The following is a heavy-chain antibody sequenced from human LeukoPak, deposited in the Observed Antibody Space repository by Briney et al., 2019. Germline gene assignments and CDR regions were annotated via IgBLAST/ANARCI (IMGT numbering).Heavy chain of an antibody. Sequence: GGSLRLSCSASGFTLSSYAMSWVRQAPGKGLEWGAAISGSGGSTYYADSVKGRFTISRDNSKNTLYLQMNSLRAEDTAVYYCARQGYWNWFDPWGQGTLVTVSS. CDR1: GFTLSSYA. CDR3: ARQGYWNWFDP. V-gene: IGHV3-23*01. CDR2: ISGSGGST. J-gene: IGHJ5*02. D-gene: IGHD2-15*01.